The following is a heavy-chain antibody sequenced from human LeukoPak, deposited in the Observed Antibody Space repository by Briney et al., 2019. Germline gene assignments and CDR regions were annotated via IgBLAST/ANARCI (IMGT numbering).Heavy chain of an antibody. CDR1: GFTFNSYA. CDR3: AKDGIDAGDPNGFHP. J-gene: IGHJ5*02. CDR2: ISGSGGST. D-gene: IGHD3-16*01. Sequence: PGGSLRLSCAASGFTFNSYAMSWVRQAAGKGLEWVSSISGSGGSTYYADSVKGRFTISRDSSKNMLYLQMNSLRAEDTAIYYCAKDGIDAGDPNGFHPGGEGTLLTVP. V-gene: IGHV3-23*01.